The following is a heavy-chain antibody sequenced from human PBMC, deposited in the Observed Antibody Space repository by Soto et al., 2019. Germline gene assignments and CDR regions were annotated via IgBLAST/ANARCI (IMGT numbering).Heavy chain of an antibody. V-gene: IGHV3-30-3*01. Sequence: GGSLRLSCAASGFTFSSYAMHWVRQAPGKGLEWVAVISYDGSNKYYADSVKGRFTISRDNSKNTLYLQMNSLRAEDTAVYYCARVLGAYDILTGYYGVDYWGQGTLVTVSS. CDR1: GFTFSSYA. D-gene: IGHD3-9*01. CDR2: ISYDGSNK. J-gene: IGHJ4*02. CDR3: ARVLGAYDILTGYYGVDY.